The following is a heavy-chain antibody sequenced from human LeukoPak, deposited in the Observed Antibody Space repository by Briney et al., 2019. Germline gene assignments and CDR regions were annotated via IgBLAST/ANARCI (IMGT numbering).Heavy chain of an antibody. Sequence: SETLSLTCAVYGGSFSGYYWSWIRQPPGKGLEWIGEINHSGSTNYNPSLKRRVTISVDTSKSQFSLKLSSVTAADTAVYYCARGLRWLQFDYWGQGTLVTVSS. D-gene: IGHD5-24*01. CDR1: GGSFSGYY. V-gene: IGHV4-34*01. CDR2: INHSGST. J-gene: IGHJ4*02. CDR3: ARGLRWLQFDY.